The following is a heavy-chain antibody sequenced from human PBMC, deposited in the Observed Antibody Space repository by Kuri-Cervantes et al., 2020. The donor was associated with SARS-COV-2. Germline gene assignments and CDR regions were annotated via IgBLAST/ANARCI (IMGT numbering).Heavy chain of an antibody. J-gene: IGHJ4*02. D-gene: IGHD3-10*01. CDR3: AKAMVRGVIITYYFDY. CDR1: GFTFEDYA. CDR2: ISGDGDST. Sequence: GESLKISCAASGFTFEDYAMHWVRQAPGKGLEWVSLISGDGDSTYYADSVKGRFTISRDNSKNSLYLQMNSLRTEDTALYYCAKAMVRGVIITYYFDYWGQGTLVTVSS. V-gene: IGHV3-43*02.